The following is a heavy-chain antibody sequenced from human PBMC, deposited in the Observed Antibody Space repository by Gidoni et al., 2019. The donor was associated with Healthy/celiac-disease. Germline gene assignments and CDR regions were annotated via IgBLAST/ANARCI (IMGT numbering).Heavy chain of an antibody. V-gene: IGHV3-48*01. D-gene: IGHD2-15*01. Sequence: EVQLVESGGGLVQPGGSLRLSCAASGFPFRSYSMNWVRQAPGTGLEWVSYISSSSSTIYYADSVKGRFTISRDNAKNSLYLQMNSLRAEDTAVYYCARAKYCSGGSCSIYYFDYWGQGTLVTVSS. CDR2: ISSSSSTI. J-gene: IGHJ4*02. CDR3: ARAKYCSGGSCSIYYFDY. CDR1: GFPFRSYS.